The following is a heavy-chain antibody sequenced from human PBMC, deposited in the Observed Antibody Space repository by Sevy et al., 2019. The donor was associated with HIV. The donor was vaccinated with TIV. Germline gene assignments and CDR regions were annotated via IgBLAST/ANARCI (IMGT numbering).Heavy chain of an antibody. D-gene: IGHD3-22*01. CDR2: ISGSGGYT. CDR3: AKEGYESSGYYH. J-gene: IGHJ5*02. CDR1: GFTFSSYA. Sequence: GGSLRLSCAASGFTFSSYAMTWVRQAPGKGLEGVSAISGSGGYTYYADPGKGRFTISRDNSKKMLDLQMHSLRAEDTAVYYCAKEGYESSGYYHWGQGTLVTVSS. V-gene: IGHV3-23*01.